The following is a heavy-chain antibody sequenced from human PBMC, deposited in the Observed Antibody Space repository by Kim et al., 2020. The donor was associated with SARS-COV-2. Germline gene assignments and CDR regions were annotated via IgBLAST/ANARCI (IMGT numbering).Heavy chain of an antibody. V-gene: IGHV3-30*18. CDR3: AKDRPQDV. CDR1: GFTFSSYG. CDR2: ISYDGSNK. Sequence: GGSLRLSCAASGFTFSSYGMHWVRQAPGKGLEWVAVISYDGSNKYYADSVKGRFTISRDNSKNTLYLQMNSLRAEDTAVYYCAKDRPQDVWGQGTTVTVSS. J-gene: IGHJ6*02.